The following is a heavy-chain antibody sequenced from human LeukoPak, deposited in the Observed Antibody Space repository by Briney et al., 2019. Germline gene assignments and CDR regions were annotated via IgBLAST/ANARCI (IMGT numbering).Heavy chain of an antibody. V-gene: IGHV4-39*07. CDR2: IYYSGST. J-gene: IGHJ3*02. CDR3: ARVVYYYDSSGSYPNAFDI. Sequence: SETLSLTCTVSGGSISSSYYYWGWIRQPPGKGLEWIGSIYYSGSTNYNPSLKSRVTISVDKSKNQFSLKLSSVTAADTAVYYCARVVYYYDSSGSYPNAFDIWGQGTMVTVSS. D-gene: IGHD3-22*01. CDR1: GGSISSSYYY.